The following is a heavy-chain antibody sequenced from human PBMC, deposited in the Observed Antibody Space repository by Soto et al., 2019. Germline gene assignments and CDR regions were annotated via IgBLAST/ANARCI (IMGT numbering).Heavy chain of an antibody. CDR1: GGSISSSNW. V-gene: IGHV4-4*02. J-gene: IGHJ4*02. D-gene: IGHD2-8*01. Sequence: QEQLQESGPGLVKTSGTLSLTCAVSGGSISSSNWWTWVRQPPGKGLEWIGEIYHSGTTNYNPSHESRVTISVDKSKNQFSLKLNSVTAADTAVYYCAGRVMNRPPYWGQGTLVTVSS. CDR2: IYHSGTT. CDR3: AGRVMNRPPY.